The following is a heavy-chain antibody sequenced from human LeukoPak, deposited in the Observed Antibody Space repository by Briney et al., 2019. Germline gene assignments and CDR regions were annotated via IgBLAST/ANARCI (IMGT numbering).Heavy chain of an antibody. D-gene: IGHD3-3*01. CDR3: ARGVIDYDFWSGYYKRYYFDY. CDR2: IIPIFGTA. Sequence: GASVKVSCKASGGTFSSYAISWVRQAPGQGLEWMGGIIPIFGTANYAQKFQGRVTITADESTSTAYMELSSLRSEDTAVYYCARGVIDYDFWSGYYKRYYFDYWGRGTLVTVSS. J-gene: IGHJ4*02. CDR1: GGTFSSYA. V-gene: IGHV1-69*01.